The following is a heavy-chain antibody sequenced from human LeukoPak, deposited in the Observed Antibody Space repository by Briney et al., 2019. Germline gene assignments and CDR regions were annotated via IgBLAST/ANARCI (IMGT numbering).Heavy chain of an antibody. J-gene: IGHJ1*01. V-gene: IGHV4-59*02. Sequence: PSETLSLTCTVSGGSVSSYYWSWIRQPPGKGLEWIGYIYYSGSTNYNPSLKSRVTISVDTSKNQFSLKLSSVTAADTAVYYCATLWGPEYFQHWGQGTLVTVSS. CDR2: IYYSGST. CDR3: ATLWGPEYFQH. CDR1: GGSVSSYY. D-gene: IGHD3-16*01.